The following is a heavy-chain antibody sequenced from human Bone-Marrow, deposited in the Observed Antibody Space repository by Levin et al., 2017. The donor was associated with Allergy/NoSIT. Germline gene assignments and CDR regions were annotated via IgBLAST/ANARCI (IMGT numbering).Heavy chain of an antibody. CDR2: ISGSAGST. J-gene: IGHJ4*02. Sequence: QSGGSLRLSCAASGFTFSSYAMSWVRQAPGKGLEWVSTISGSAGSTYYADSVKGRFTISRDNSKNTLYLQMDSLRAEDTAVYYCAKLRRYIDYDFRPFDYWGQGTLVTVSS. V-gene: IGHV3-23*01. CDR3: AKLRRYIDYDFRPFDY. D-gene: IGHD5-12*01. CDR1: GFTFSSYA.